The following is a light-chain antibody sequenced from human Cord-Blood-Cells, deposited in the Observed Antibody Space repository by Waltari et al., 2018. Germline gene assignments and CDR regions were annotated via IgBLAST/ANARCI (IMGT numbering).Light chain of an antibody. CDR1: QGISSY. J-gene: IGKJ3*01. V-gene: IGKV1-9*01. Sequence: DIQLTQSPSFLSASAGDRVTITRRASQGISSYLAWYQQKPGKAPKLLIYAASTLQSGVPARFSGSGSGTEFTLTISSLQPEDFATYYCQQLNSYLFTFGPGTKVDIK. CDR3: QQLNSYLFT. CDR2: AAS.